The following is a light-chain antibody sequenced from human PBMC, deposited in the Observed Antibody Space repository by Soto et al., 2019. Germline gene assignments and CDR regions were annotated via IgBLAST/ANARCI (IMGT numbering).Light chain of an antibody. Sequence: EVVMTQSPDTLSVSPGETVTLSCSASQSVRSKLAWYQQKPGQAPRLFIYGASTRATGIPARFSGSGSGTEFALTISSLQSEDFAIYYCHQYNNWPPITFGQGTRLEIK. CDR3: HQYNNWPPIT. CDR2: GAS. CDR1: QSVRSK. J-gene: IGKJ5*01. V-gene: IGKV3-15*01.